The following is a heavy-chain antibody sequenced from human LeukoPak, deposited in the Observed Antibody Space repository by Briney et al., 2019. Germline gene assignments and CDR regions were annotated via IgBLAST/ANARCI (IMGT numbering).Heavy chain of an antibody. CDR3: AKKTIVGATVDAFDI. CDR2: IRYDGLNK. J-gene: IGHJ3*02. CDR1: GFTFSNYG. Sequence: GGSLRLSCAASGFTFSNYGMHWVRQAPGKGLEGVASIRYDGLNKYYADSLKGRFTISRHNSKNTLYLQMNSLRAEDTAVYYCAKKTIVGATVDAFDIWGQGTMVIVSS. V-gene: IGHV3-30*02. D-gene: IGHD1-26*01.